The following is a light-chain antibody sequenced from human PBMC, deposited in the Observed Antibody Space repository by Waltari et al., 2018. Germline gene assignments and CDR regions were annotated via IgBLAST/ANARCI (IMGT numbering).Light chain of an antibody. CDR1: QSISSY. CDR2: AAS. J-gene: IGKJ2*01. Sequence: DIQMTQSPSSLSASVGARVTITCRASQSISSYLNWYQQKQGKAPKLLIYAASSLQSGVPSRFSGSGSGTDFTLTISSLQPEDFATYYCQQSYSTPRYTFGQGTKLEIK. V-gene: IGKV1-39*01. CDR3: QQSYSTPRYT.